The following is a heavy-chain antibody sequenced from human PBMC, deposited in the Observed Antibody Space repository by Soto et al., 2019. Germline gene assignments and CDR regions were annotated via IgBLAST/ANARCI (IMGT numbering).Heavy chain of an antibody. J-gene: IGHJ4*02. CDR3: AQGHVQHRGALDY. Sequence: QVQLVQSGAEVKKPGASVKVSCKACGYTFTSYAMHWVRQAPGQRLEWMGWINAGNGNTKYSQKFQGRVTITRDTSASTAYMELSSLRSEDTAVYYCAQGHVQHRGALDYWGQGTLVTVSS. CDR2: INAGNGNT. CDR1: GYTFTSYA. V-gene: IGHV1-3*01. D-gene: IGHD3-10*01.